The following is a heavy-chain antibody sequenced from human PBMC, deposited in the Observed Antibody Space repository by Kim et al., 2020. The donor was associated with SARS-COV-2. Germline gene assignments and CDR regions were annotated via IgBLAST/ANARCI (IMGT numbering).Heavy chain of an antibody. D-gene: IGHD6-19*01. Sequence: SETLSLTCTVSGGSISSYYWSWIRQPPGKGLEWIGYIYYSGSTNYNPSLKSRVTISVDTSKNQFSLKLSSVTAADTAVYYCARDLIAVAGNYGMDVWGQGTTVTVSS. J-gene: IGHJ6*02. V-gene: IGHV4-59*01. CDR1: GGSISSYY. CDR2: IYYSGST. CDR3: ARDLIAVAGNYGMDV.